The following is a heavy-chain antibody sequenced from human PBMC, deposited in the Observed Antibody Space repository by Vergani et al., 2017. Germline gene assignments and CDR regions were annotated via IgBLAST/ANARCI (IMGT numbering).Heavy chain of an antibody. CDR1: GFTFSSYG. V-gene: IGHV3-30*18. J-gene: IGHJ4*02. D-gene: IGHD6-19*01. CDR3: ANIAVAGETFDY. Sequence: QVQLVESGGGVVQPGRSLRLSCAASGFTFSSYGMHWVRQAPGKGLEWVAVISYDGSNKYYADSVKGRFTISRDNSKNTLYLKMNSLRAEDTAVYYCANIAVAGETFDYWGQGTLVTVSS. CDR2: ISYDGSNK.